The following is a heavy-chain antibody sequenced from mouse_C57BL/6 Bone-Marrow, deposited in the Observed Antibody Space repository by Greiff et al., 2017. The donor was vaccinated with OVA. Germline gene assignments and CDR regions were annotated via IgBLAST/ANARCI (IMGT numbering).Heavy chain of an antibody. J-gene: IGHJ2*01. D-gene: IGHD3-2*02. CDR2: IYPRSGNT. V-gene: IGHV1-81*01. CDR1: GYTFTSYG. Sequence: QVQLQQSGAELARPGASVKLSCKASGYTFTSYGISWVKQRTGQGLEWIGEIYPRSGNTYYNEKFKGKATLTADKSSSTAYMELRSLTSEDSAVYFCARRALAPPRQLRRFWGQGTTLTVSS. CDR3: ARRALAPPRQLRRF.